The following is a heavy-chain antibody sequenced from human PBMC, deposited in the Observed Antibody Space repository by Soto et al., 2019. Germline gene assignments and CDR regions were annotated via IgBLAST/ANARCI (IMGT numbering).Heavy chain of an antibody. CDR2: IIPIFGTA. J-gene: IGHJ6*02. V-gene: IGHV1-69*01. CDR1: GGTFSSYA. Sequence: QVQLVQSGAEVKKPGSSVKVSCKAPGGTFSSYAISWVRQAPGQGLEWMGGIIPIFGTAKYAQKFQGRVTITADEYTSTGYMELRSLRYEDTAVYYCARAQCGSSSLDIYYYDYYGMDVWGQGTTVTVSS. CDR3: ARAQCGSSSLDIYYYDYYGMDV. D-gene: IGHD2-2*01.